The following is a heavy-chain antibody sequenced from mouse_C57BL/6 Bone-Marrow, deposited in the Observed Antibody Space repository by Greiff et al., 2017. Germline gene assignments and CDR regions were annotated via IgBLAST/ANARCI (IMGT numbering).Heavy chain of an antibody. V-gene: IGHV5-4*01. CDR2: ISDGGSYT. CDR3: AREDGYYVKFAY. CDR1: GFTFSSYA. Sequence: VQLKESGGGLVKPGGSLKLSCAASGFTFSSYAMSWVRQTPEKRLEWVATISDGGSYTYYPDNVKGRFTISRDNAKNNLYLQMSHLKSEDTAMYYCAREDGYYVKFAYWGQGTLVTVSA. D-gene: IGHD2-3*01. J-gene: IGHJ3*01.